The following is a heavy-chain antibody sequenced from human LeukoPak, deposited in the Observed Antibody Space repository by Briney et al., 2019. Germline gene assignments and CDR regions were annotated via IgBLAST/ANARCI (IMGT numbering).Heavy chain of an antibody. CDR3: ARGVVAAAGRTFNF. D-gene: IGHD6-13*01. CDR2: IYNSGST. J-gene: IGHJ4*02. CDR1: GDSFSYFY. Sequence: VKPSVTLSLTCTVSGDSFSYFYWSWIRQPPGKGLEWIGYIYNSGSTSYNPSLKSRVTISLDTSQNQFSLKLSSLTAADTAVYYCARGVVAAAGRTFNFWGQGTLVTVSS. V-gene: IGHV4-59*01.